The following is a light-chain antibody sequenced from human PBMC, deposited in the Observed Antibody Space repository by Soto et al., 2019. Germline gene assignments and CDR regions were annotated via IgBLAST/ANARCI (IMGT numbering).Light chain of an antibody. Sequence: QSALTQPAPVSGSPGQSITISCTGTSSDVGGYNYVSWYQQHPGKGPKLMIYEVSNRPSGVSNRFSGSKSGNTATLTISGLQAEDEADYYCGSYTSTTTRVFGTGTKVTVL. CDR2: EVS. CDR1: SSDVGGYNY. V-gene: IGLV2-14*03. CDR3: GSYTSTTTRV. J-gene: IGLJ1*01.